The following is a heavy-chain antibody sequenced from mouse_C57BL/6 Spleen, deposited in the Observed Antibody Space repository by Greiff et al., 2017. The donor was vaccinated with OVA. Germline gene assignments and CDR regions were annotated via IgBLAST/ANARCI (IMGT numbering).Heavy chain of an antibody. D-gene: IGHD2-3*01. J-gene: IGHJ3*01. V-gene: IGHV1-76*01. CDR2: IYPGSGNT. CDR3: ARGNDGYPFAY. Sequence: VKLVESGAELVRPGASVKLSCKASGYTFTDYYINWVKQRPGQGLEWIARIYPGSGNTYYNEKFKGKATLTAEKSSSTAYMQLSSLTSEDSAVYFCARGNDGYPFAYWGQGTLVTVSA. CDR1: GYTFTDYY.